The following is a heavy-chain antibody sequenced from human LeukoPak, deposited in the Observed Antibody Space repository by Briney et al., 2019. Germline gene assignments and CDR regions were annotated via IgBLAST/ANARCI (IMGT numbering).Heavy chain of an antibody. V-gene: IGHV3-21*01. D-gene: IGHD1/OR15-1a*01. J-gene: IGHJ3*02. CDR2: ISSSSSYI. CDR1: GFTFSSYS. Sequence: GGSLRLSCAASGFTFSSYSMNWVRQAPGKGLEWVSSISSSSSYIYYADSVKGRFTISRDNAKNSLYLQMNSLRAEDTAVYYCARSITGPTNDAFDIWGQGTMVTVSS. CDR3: ARSITGPTNDAFDI.